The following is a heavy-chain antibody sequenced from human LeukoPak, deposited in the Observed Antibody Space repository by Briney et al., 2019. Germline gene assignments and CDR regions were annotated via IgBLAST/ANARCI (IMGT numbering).Heavy chain of an antibody. J-gene: IGHJ4*02. CDR3: ARVRGGGDSHFDS. CDR2: VSDTGNNK. D-gene: IGHD2-21*02. V-gene: IGHV3-30*04. Sequence: QPGRSLRLSCAASGFTFRNYAMHWVRQAPGKGLEWLSLVSDTGNNKFYADSVQGRFTISRDNSNNAVYLQMDSLRPEDTAVYFCARVRGGGDSHFDSWGQGTLVTVSS. CDR1: GFTFRNYA.